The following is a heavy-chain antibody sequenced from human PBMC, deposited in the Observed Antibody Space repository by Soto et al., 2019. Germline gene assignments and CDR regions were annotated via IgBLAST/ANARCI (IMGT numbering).Heavy chain of an antibody. J-gene: IGHJ4*02. CDR2: INSDGSRT. CDR3: ARVSVGAYYLDY. D-gene: IGHD1-26*01. V-gene: IGHV3-74*01. Sequence: EVQLVESGGGLAQPGGSLRLSCAASGFIFSSYWMHWVRQAPGKGLVWVSRINSDGSRTSYADSVKGRFTISRDNAKNTLNLQMNSLRAEDTAVYYCARVSVGAYYLDYWGQGILVTVSS. CDR1: GFIFSSYW.